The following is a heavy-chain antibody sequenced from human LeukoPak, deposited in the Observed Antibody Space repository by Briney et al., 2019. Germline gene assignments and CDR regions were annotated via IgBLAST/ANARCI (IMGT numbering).Heavy chain of an antibody. CDR1: GGSFSGYY. J-gene: IGHJ6*03. CDR3: ARRLFSGGYYYYMDV. D-gene: IGHD3-10*02. V-gene: IGHV4-31*11. CDR2: IYYSGST. Sequence: SETLSLTCAVYGGSFSGYYWSWIRQHPGKGLEWIGYIYYSGSTYYNPSLKSRVTISVDTSKNQFSLKLSSVTAADTAVYYCARRLFSGGYYYYMDVWGKGTTVTVSS.